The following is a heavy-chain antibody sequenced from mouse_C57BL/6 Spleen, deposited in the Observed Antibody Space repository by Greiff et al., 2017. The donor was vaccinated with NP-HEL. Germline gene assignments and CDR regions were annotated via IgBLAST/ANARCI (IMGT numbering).Heavy chain of an antibody. Sequence: QVQLQQPGAELVKPGASVKLSCKASGYTFTSYWMQWVKQRPGQGLEWIGEIDPSDSYTTYNQKFKGKATLTVDTSSSTAYMQLSSLTSEDSAVYYCARTYDYSWFAYWGQGTLVTVSA. D-gene: IGHD2-4*01. V-gene: IGHV1-50*01. CDR3: ARTYDYSWFAY. CDR1: GYTFTSYW. CDR2: IDPSDSYT. J-gene: IGHJ3*01.